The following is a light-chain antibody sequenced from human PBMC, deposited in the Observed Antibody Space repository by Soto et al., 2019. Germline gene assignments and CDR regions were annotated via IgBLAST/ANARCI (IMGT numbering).Light chain of an antibody. CDR2: GNS. V-gene: IGLV1-40*01. CDR3: QSYDSSLSGSDV. CDR1: TSNIGAGYD. J-gene: IGLJ1*01. Sequence: QSVLTQPPSVSGAPGQTVTISCTGSTSNIGAGYDVHWYQHLPGTAPKLLIYGNSNRPSGVPDRFSGSKSGTSASLAITGLQAEDEADYYCQSYDSSLSGSDVFGTGTKLTVL.